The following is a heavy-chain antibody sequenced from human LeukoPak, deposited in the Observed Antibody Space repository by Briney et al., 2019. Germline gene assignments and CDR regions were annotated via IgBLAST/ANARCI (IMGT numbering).Heavy chain of an antibody. CDR3: ARESRTHYYDSSGYQYFDY. Sequence: SQTLSLTCTVSGGSISSGGYYWSWIHQHPGKGLEWIGYIYYSGSTYYNPSLKSRVTISVDTSKNQFSLKLSSVTAADTAVYYCARESRTHYYDSSGYQYFDYWGQGTLVTVSS. V-gene: IGHV4-31*03. CDR1: GGSISSGGYY. CDR2: IYYSGST. J-gene: IGHJ4*02. D-gene: IGHD3-22*01.